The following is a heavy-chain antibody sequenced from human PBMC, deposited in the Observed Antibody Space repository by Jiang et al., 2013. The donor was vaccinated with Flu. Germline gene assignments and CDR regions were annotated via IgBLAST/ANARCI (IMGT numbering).Heavy chain of an antibody. CDR1: GYIFTSYW. V-gene: IGHV5-10-1*03. CDR3: ARHTRRAQELVQVYWFDP. D-gene: IGHD3-10*01. CDR2: IDPSDSYT. J-gene: IGHJ5*02. Sequence: QLVESGADVKKPGESLRISCQGSGYIFTSYWISWVRQMPGKGLEWMGRIDPSDSYTNYNPSFEGHVTISTDKSINTAYLQWSSLKASDTAMYYCARHTRRAQELVQVYWFDPWGQGTLVTVSP.